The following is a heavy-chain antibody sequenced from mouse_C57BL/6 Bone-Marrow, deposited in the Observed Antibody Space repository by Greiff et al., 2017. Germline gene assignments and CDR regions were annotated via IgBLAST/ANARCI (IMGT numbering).Heavy chain of an antibody. D-gene: IGHD1-1*01. Sequence: EVMLVESGGGLVQPGGSLKLSCAASGFTFSDYYMYWVRQTPEKRLEWVAYISNGGGSTYYPDTVKGRFTISSDNAKNTLYLQMRRLKSEDTAMYYGARHRGLLLRWNAMDYWGQGTSVTVSA. J-gene: IGHJ4*01. CDR3: ARHRGLLLRWNAMDY. CDR1: GFTFSDYY. V-gene: IGHV5-12*01. CDR2: ISNGGGST.